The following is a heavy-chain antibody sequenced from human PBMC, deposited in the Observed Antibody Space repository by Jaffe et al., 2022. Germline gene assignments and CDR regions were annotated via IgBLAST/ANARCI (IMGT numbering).Heavy chain of an antibody. D-gene: IGHD3-10*01. CDR3: ASWRPSYYYGSGSYYGVIVNYYYYYMDV. Sequence: EVQLVESGGGLVKPGGSLRLSCAASGFTFSSYSMNWVRQAPGKGLEWVSSISSSSSYIYYADSVKGRFTISRDNAKNSLYLQMNSLRAEDTAVYYCASWRPSYYYGSGSYYGVIVNYYYYYMDVWGKGTTVTVSS. CDR2: ISSSSSYI. J-gene: IGHJ6*03. CDR1: GFTFSSYS. V-gene: IGHV3-21*01.